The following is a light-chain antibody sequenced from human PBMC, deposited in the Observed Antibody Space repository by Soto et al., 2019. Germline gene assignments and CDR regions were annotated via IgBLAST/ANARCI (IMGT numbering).Light chain of an antibody. CDR3: SSYTSSSTQV. J-gene: IGLJ1*01. CDR2: EVS. CDR1: SSDDAGYNY. Sequence: QSALTQPASGSGSPGQSITISCTGTSSDDAGYNYVSWYQQHPGKAPKLMIYEVSNRPSGVSNRFSGSKSGNTDSLTISGLQAEDEADYYCSSYTSSSTQVFGTGTKLTVL. V-gene: IGLV2-14*01.